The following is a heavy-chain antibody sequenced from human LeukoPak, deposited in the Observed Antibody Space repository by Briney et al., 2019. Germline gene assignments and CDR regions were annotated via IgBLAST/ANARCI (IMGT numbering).Heavy chain of an antibody. V-gene: IGHV3-7*03. D-gene: IGHD5-12*01. CDR3: AQDSGFYYYYYYMDV. CDR1: GFTLSSYA. J-gene: IGHJ6*03. Sequence: GGSLRLSCVVSGFTLSSYAMSWVRQAPGKGLEWVANIKQDGSEKYYMDSVKGRFTISRDNAKNSLYLQMNSLRAEDTAVYYCAQDSGFYYYYYYMDVWGKGTTVTISS. CDR2: IKQDGSEK.